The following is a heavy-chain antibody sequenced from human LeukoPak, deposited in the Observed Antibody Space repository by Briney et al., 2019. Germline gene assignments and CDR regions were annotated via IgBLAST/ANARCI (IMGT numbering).Heavy chain of an antibody. CDR3: ARDWGSGYSYGSLTLYNWFDP. J-gene: IGHJ5*02. V-gene: IGHV1-2*02. CDR2: INPNSGGT. CDR1: GYTFTGYY. D-gene: IGHD5-18*01. Sequence: ASVKVSCKASGYTFTGYYMHWVRQAPGQGLEWMGWINPNSGGTNYAQKFQGRVTMTRDTSISTAYMELSRLRSDDTAVYYCARDWGSGYSYGSLTLYNWFDPWGQGTLVTVSS.